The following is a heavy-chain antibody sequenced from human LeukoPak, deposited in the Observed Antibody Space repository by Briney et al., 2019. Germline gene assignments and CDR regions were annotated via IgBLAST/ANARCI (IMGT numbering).Heavy chain of an antibody. Sequence: GGSLRLSCAASGFTFSSYAMHWVRQAPGKGLEWVAVISYDGSNKYYADSVKGRFTISRDNSKDTLYLQMDSLRAEDTAVYYCARVRGYTAMGPFDYWGQGTLVTVSS. CDR2: ISYDGSNK. J-gene: IGHJ4*02. V-gene: IGHV3-30-3*01. CDR1: GFTFSSYA. CDR3: ARVRGYTAMGPFDY. D-gene: IGHD5-18*01.